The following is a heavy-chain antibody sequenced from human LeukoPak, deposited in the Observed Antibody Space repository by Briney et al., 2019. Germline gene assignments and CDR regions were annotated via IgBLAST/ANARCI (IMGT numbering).Heavy chain of an antibody. CDR2: IIPIFGTA. D-gene: IGHD2-2*02. CDR3: ASTLSTSCYKEVCNWFDP. J-gene: IGHJ5*02. Sequence: SVKVSCKASGYTFTSYGISWVRQAPGQGLEWMGRIIPIFGTANYAQKFQGRVTITADESTSTAYMELSSLRSEDTAVYYCASTLSTSCYKEVCNWFDPWGQGTLVTVSS. V-gene: IGHV1-69*13. CDR1: GYTFTSYG.